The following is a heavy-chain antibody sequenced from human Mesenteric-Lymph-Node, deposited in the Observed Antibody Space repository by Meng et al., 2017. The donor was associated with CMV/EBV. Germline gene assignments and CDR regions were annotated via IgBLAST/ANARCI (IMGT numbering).Heavy chain of an antibody. CDR2: ISYGGST. CDR1: GGSVSSGSYY. D-gene: IGHD5-24*01. V-gene: IGHV4-61*01. CDR3: ARSDGCGDYFDH. J-gene: IGHJ4*02. Sequence: GSLRLSCTVSGGSVSSGSYYWSWIRQPPGKGLEWIGYISYGGSTNYNPSLKSRVTISIDTSKNQFSLKLSSVTAADTAVYYCARSDGCGDYFDHWGQGTLVTVSS.